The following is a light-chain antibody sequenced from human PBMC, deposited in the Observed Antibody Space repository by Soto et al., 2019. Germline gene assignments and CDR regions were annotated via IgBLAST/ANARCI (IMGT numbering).Light chain of an antibody. Sequence: IVLTQSPGTLSLSPGERATLSCRASQRVISSYLAWFQQRPGRAPRLLIYGASKRATDIPDRFTGSGSGTDFALTISRLEPEDFALYYCQQYVTYPWTFGQGTKVEIK. J-gene: IGKJ1*01. CDR2: GAS. CDR3: QQYVTYPWT. V-gene: IGKV3-20*01. CDR1: QRVISSY.